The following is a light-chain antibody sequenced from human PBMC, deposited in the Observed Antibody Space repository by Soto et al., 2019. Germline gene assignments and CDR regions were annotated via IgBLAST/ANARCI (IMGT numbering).Light chain of an antibody. CDR2: GVS. Sequence: EIVLAQSPGTLSLSPGERATLSCRASQSVSNTYLAWYQQKPGQAPRLLIYGVSSRATGIPDRFSGSGSGTDFTLTISRLEPEDFAVYYCQQYSSSPVTVGGGTKVDSK. CDR1: QSVSNTY. CDR3: QQYSSSPVT. V-gene: IGKV3-20*01. J-gene: IGKJ4*01.